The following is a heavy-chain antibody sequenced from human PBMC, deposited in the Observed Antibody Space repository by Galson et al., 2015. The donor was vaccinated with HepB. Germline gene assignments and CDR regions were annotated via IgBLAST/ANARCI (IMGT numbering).Heavy chain of an antibody. J-gene: IGHJ4*02. CDR2: ISYDGSSR. CDR3: ASRTGGPLDY. Sequence: SLRLSCAASGFTFSSYAMHWVRQAPGKGLEWVAVISYDGSSRYYADSVKSRFTISRDNSKYTLYLQMNSLRAEDTAVYYCASRTGGPLDYWGQGTLVTVSS. CDR1: GFTFSSYA. D-gene: IGHD2-15*01. V-gene: IGHV3-30-3*01.